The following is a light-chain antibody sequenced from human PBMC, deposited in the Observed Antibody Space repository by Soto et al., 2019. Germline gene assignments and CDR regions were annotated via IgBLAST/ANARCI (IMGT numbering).Light chain of an antibody. CDR2: GKS. CDR3: QQYDKWPSVT. Sequence: ILMTQSSATLSGSAGERATLPWRASQSGCRSLARYPQKPVQAPRLLVYGKSARATGIAANLSGSGYGTEYTIPISSLESEDFVIYYCQQYDKWPSVTFGGGTKVDIK. J-gene: IGKJ4*01. V-gene: IGKV3-15*01. CDR1: QSGCRS.